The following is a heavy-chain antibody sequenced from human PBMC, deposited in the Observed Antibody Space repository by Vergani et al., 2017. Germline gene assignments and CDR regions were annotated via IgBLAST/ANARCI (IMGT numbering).Heavy chain of an antibody. CDR1: GFTVSSNY. V-gene: IGHV3-53*04. Sequence: EVQLVESGGGLVQPGGSLRLSCAASGFTVSSNYMSWARQAPGKGLEWVSVIYSGGSTYYADSVKGRFTISRHNSKNTLYLQMNSLRAEDTAVYYCAKDQDILSRTRWFDPWGQGTLVTVSS. J-gene: IGHJ5*02. D-gene: IGHD2-15*01. CDR2: IYSGGST. CDR3: AKDQDILSRTRWFDP.